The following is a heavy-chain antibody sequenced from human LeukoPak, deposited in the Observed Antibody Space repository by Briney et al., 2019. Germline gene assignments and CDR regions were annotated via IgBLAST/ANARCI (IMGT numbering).Heavy chain of an antibody. CDR2: IYHSGST. D-gene: IGHD3-10*01. CDR3: EREGGSGSGRGLDY. J-gene: IGHJ4*02. V-gene: IGHV4-38-2*02. CDR1: AYSISSGYY. Sequence: SETLSLTCTVSAYSISSGYYWGWIRQPPGKGLEWIGSIYHSGSTYYNPSLKSRATISVDTPKNPFFLNLNSVDPADTAMYYCEREGGSGSGRGLDYWGQGTLLTVSP.